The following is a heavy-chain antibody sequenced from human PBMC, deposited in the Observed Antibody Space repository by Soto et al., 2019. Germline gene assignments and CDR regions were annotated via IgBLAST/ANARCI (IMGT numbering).Heavy chain of an antibody. V-gene: IGHV1-18*01. Sequence: QVQLVQSGGEVKMPGASVKVSCKASGYTFTSYHITWVRQAPGQGLEWMGWISAYNGNTNYAQNFQGRVSMTTDSSTTTAYMELRNLRSDDTAVYYFARRTSSAWYFCDYWGLGTLVTVSS. CDR1: GYTFTSYH. J-gene: IGHJ4*02. CDR2: ISAYNGNT. D-gene: IGHD6-19*01. CDR3: ARRTSSAWYFCDY.